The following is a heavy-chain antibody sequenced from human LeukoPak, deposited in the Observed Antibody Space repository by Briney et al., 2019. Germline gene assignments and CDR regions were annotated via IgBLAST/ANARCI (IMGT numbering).Heavy chain of an antibody. CDR2: IIGGAGST. D-gene: IGHD6-6*01. J-gene: IGHJ4*02. V-gene: IGHV3-23*01. CDR1: GFSFSSHG. CDR3: ARGLSGYASSLGY. Sequence: GGTLRLSCAASGFSFSSHGMSWVRQAPGKGLEWVSGIIGGAGSTYYADSVKGRFTISGDNSKNTLFLQMNSLRAEDTAVYYCARGLSGYASSLGYWGQGTLVTVSA.